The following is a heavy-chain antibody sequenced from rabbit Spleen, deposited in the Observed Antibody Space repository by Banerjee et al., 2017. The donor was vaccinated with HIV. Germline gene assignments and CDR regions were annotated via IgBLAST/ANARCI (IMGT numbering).Heavy chain of an antibody. CDR1: GVSFSSRYY. J-gene: IGHJ4*01. D-gene: IGHD4-1*01. CDR2: INTATGKA. CDR3: ARPASSAWGACNL. Sequence: QEQLEESGGGLVKPGGTLTLTCKASGVSFSSRYYMCWVRQAPGKGLEWIGCINTATGKAVYASWAKGRFTISKTSSTTVTLQMTSLTVADTATYFCARPASSAWGACNLWGPGTLVTVS. V-gene: IGHV1S45*01.